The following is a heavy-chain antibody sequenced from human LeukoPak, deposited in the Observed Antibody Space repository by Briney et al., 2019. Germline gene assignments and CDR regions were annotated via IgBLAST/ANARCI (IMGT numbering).Heavy chain of an antibody. J-gene: IGHJ4*02. V-gene: IGHV1-2*02. D-gene: IGHD2-15*01. CDR3: ARDSCSGGSCYQYSLDY. CDR2: INPNSGGT. Sequence: ASVKVSCKASGYTFTGYYMHWVRQAPGQGLEWMGWINPNSGGTNYAQKFQGRVTMTRDTSISTAYMELSRLRSDDTAVYYCARDSCSGGSCYQYSLDYWGQGTLVTVSS. CDR1: GYTFTGYY.